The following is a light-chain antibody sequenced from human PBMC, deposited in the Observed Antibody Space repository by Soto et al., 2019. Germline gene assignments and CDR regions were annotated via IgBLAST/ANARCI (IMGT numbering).Light chain of an antibody. V-gene: IGKV1-5*01. CDR2: DAS. J-gene: IGKJ1*01. Sequence: DIQMTQSPSTLSASVGDRVTITCRASQSISSWLAWYQQKPGKAPKLLIYDASILESGVQSRFSGSGSGTEFTLTISSLQPDDFATYYCQQYNSYPWTFGQGTKVEIK. CDR1: QSISSW. CDR3: QQYNSYPWT.